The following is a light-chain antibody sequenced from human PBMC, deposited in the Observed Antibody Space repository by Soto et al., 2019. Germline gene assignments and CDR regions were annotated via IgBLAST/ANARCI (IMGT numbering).Light chain of an antibody. Sequence: EIVLTQSPGTLSLSPGERATLSCRASPSVGSSYLAWYQQKPGQAPRLLIYGASTRATGIPDRFSGSGSGTDFTLTISRLEPEDFGVYLCQHFSRSPLPVGPGPKVDIK. CDR2: GAS. V-gene: IGKV3-20*01. J-gene: IGKJ3*01. CDR1: PSVGSSY. CDR3: QHFSRSPLP.